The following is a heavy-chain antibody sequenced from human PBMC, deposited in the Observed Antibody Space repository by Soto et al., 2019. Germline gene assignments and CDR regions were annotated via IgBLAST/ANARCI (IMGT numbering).Heavy chain of an antibody. V-gene: IGHV1-2*02. J-gene: IGHJ6*02. CDR2: MNPNSGGT. D-gene: IGHD6-6*01. CDR3: AREIWQPLVLGDYYGRAV. CDR1: GYTFTGYY. Sequence: ASVKVSCKASGYTFTGYYMHWVGQAPGQGLEWMGWMNPNSGGTNYAQKFQGRVTMTRDTSISTAYMELSRLRSDDTAVYYCAREIWQPLVLGDYYGRAVGRQGTTVTVS.